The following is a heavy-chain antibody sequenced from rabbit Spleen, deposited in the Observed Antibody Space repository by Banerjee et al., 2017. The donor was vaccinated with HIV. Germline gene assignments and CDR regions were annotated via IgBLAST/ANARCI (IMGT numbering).Heavy chain of an antibody. CDR3: ARDGAGGSYFNL. Sequence: QEQLEESGGGLVKPEGSLTLTCKASGFDFSTYSMSWVRQAPGKGLEWIACINIVTGKSVYASWAKGRFTISSHNAQNTLYLHLNSLTAADTATYFCARDGAGGSYFNLWGPGTLVTVS. CDR1: GFDFSTYS. V-gene: IGHV1S47*01. D-gene: IGHD8-1*01. CDR2: INIVTGKS. J-gene: IGHJ4*01.